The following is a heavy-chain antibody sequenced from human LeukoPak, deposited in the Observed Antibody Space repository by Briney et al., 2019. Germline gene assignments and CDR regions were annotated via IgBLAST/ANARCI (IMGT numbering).Heavy chain of an antibody. CDR3: ARGPGSPYVYYYGMDV. CDR2: MNPNSGNA. V-gene: IGHV1-8*01. J-gene: IGHJ6*02. Sequence: GASVKVSCKASGYTFTSYDINWVRQATGQGLEWMGWMNPNSGNAGYAQKFRGRVTMTRNTSISTAYMELSSLRSEDTAVYYCARGPGSPYVYYYGMDVWGQGTTVTVSS. D-gene: IGHD1-14*01. CDR1: GYTFTSYD.